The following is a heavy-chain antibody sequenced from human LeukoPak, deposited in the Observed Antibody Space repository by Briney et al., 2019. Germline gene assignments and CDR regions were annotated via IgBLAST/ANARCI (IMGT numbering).Heavy chain of an antibody. V-gene: IGHV1-18*01. D-gene: IGHD5-12*01. CDR3: ARVLYSGYDWFFYYYYGMDV. CDR2: ISAYNGNT. CDR1: GYTFTSYG. J-gene: IGHJ6*02. Sequence: ASVTVSCKASGYTFTSYGISWVRQAPGQGLEWMGWISAYNGNTNYAQKLQGRVTMTTDTSTSTAYMELRSLRSDDTAVYYCARVLYSGYDWFFYYYYGMDVWGQGTTVTVSS.